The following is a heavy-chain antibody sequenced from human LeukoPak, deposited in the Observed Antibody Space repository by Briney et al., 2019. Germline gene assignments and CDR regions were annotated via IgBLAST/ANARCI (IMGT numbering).Heavy chain of an antibody. CDR3: ARDAGWSAAMVTFWFDP. J-gene: IGHJ5*02. CDR2: INAGNGNT. Sequence: ASVEVSCKASGYTFTSYAMHWVRQAPGQRLEWMGWINAGNGNTKYSQKFQGRVTITRDTSASTAYTELSSLRSEDTAVYYCARDAGWSAAMVTFWFDPWGQGTLVTVSS. V-gene: IGHV1-3*01. CDR1: GYTFTSYA. D-gene: IGHD5-18*01.